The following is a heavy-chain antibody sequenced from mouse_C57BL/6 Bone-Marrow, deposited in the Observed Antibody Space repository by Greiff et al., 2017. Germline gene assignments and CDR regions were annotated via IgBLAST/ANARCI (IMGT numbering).Heavy chain of an antibody. CDR2: IHPNRGST. V-gene: IGHV1-64*01. CDR3: AREVSTGLYAMDY. Sequence: QVQLKQPGAELVKPGASVKLSCKASGYTFTSYWMHWVKQRPGQGLEWIGMIHPNRGSTNYNEKFKSKATLTVDKSSSTAYMQLSSRTSDDSAVYYCAREVSTGLYAMDYCGQGTSVTVSS. J-gene: IGHJ4*01. D-gene: IGHD3-2*02. CDR1: GYTFTSYW.